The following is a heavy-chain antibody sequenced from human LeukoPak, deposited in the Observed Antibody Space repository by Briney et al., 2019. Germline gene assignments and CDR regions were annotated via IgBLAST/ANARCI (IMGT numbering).Heavy chain of an antibody. CDR3: ARHNGGSYFSDFDN. V-gene: IGHV4-59*08. J-gene: IGHJ4*02. CDR1: GGSISSYY. CDR2: IYYSGST. D-gene: IGHD1-26*01. Sequence: SETLSLTCTVSGGSISSYYWSWIRQPPGKGLEWIGYIYYSGSTNYNPSLKRRVTISADTTTNQYSLKQSSVTAAETAVYYCARHNGGSYFSDFDNWGQGTLVTVSS.